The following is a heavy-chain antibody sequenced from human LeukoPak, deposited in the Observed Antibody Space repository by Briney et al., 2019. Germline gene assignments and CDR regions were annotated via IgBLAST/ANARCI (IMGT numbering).Heavy chain of an antibody. CDR2: IWYDGSNK. CDR3: AVEVIYYYDGSGYLSY. V-gene: IGHV3-33*08. D-gene: IGHD3-22*01. J-gene: IGHJ4*02. CDR1: GFTFSSYG. Sequence: GGSLRLSCAASGFTFSSYGMHWVRQAPGKGLEWVAVIWYDGSNKYYADSVKGRFTISRDNSKNTLYLQMNSLRAEDTAVYYCAVEVIYYYDGSGYLSYWGQGTLVTVSS.